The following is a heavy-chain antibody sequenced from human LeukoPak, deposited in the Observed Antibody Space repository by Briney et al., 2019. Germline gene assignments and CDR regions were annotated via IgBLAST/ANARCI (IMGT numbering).Heavy chain of an antibody. D-gene: IGHD6-6*01. Sequence: SGPTLVNPTQTLTLTRTFSGFSRSSSAMSVSWIRQPPGKALEWLARIDWDEDKYYSTSLKTRLTISKDTSKNQVVLTMTNMEPVDTGTYYCARKSSQRGYLDYWGQGTLVTVSS. CDR1: GFSRSSSAMS. V-gene: IGHV2-70*11. CDR2: IDWDEDK. J-gene: IGHJ4*02. CDR3: ARKSSQRGYLDY.